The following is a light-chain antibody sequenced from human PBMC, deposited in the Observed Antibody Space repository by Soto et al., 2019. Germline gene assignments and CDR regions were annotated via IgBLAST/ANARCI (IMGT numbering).Light chain of an antibody. CDR3: QQSYSLPLT. V-gene: IGKV1-39*01. CDR2: AAS. Sequence: DIQMTQSPSSLSASVGDRVTITCRASQTITSYLNWYQQKPGKAPKLLIFAASSLQSGVPTRFSGSASGTHCTLTINSLQPEDFATYYCQQSYSLPLTFGGGTKVDIK. J-gene: IGKJ4*01. CDR1: QTITSY.